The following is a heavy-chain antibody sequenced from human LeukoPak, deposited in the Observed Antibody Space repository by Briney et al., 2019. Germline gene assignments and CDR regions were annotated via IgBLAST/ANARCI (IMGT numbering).Heavy chain of an antibody. CDR3: ARARLDIAVAFLDY. V-gene: IGHV4-34*01. CDR1: GGSFGGYH. D-gene: IGHD6-19*01. Sequence: PSETLSLTCAVSGGSFGGYHWTWIRQPPGKGLEWIGEINQSGSTNYNPSLKSRVTVSVDTSKNQFSLKLSSVTAADTAVYYCARARLDIAVAFLDYWGQGTLVTVSS. J-gene: IGHJ4*02. CDR2: INQSGST.